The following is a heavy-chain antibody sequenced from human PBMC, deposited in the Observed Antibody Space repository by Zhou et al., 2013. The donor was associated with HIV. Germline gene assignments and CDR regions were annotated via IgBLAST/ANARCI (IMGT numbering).Heavy chain of an antibody. CDR1: GGSFSNSA. Sequence: QVQLVQSGAEVKKPGSSVKVSCKASGGSFSNSAITWVRQAPGQGLECVGRIIPSVGIANYPLKFQGRVTITADKSTNTVYMEMSSLRSEDTAVYYCARGYDFWSGYLDYWGQGTLVTVSS. V-gene: IGHV1-69*04. CDR3: ARGYDFWSGYLDY. D-gene: IGHD3-3*01. CDR2: IIPSVGIA. J-gene: IGHJ4*02.